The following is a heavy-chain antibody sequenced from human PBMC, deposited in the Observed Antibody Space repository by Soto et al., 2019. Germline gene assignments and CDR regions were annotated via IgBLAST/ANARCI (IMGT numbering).Heavy chain of an antibody. CDR3: AKDTDVVGAASKFDY. Sequence: QVQLVESGGGVVQPGRSLRLSCVASGFSFSSYGMHWVRQAPGKGLEWVAVISYDGGNKYYADSVKGRFTISRDNSKNTLDLQMNSLRGEDTAVYYCAKDTDVVGAASKFDYWGQGTLVTVSS. CDR1: GFSFSSYG. V-gene: IGHV3-30*18. CDR2: ISYDGGNK. D-gene: IGHD1-26*01. J-gene: IGHJ4*02.